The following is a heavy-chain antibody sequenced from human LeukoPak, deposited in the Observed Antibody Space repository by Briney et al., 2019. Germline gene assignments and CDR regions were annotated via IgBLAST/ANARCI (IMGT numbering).Heavy chain of an antibody. J-gene: IGHJ4*02. D-gene: IGHD2/OR15-2a*01. Sequence: PGGSLRLSCAAFGFTFSSYAMYWVRQAPGKGLEWVAIISYDGSKKDYADSVKGRFTISRDNSKNTLYLQMNSLRVEDTAVFYCAKVKYINPIRDPSAHPLDYWGQGTLVTVSS. V-gene: IGHV3-30*04. CDR3: AKVKYINPIRDPSAHPLDY. CDR2: ISYDGSKK. CDR1: GFTFSSYA.